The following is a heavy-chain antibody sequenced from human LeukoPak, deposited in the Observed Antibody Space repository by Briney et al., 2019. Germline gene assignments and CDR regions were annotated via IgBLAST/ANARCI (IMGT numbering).Heavy chain of an antibody. V-gene: IGHV3-66*02. J-gene: IGHJ4*02. CDR2: IYSGGST. CDR1: GFTVSSNY. CDR3: ARVLMVRGVTPSYYFDY. D-gene: IGHD3-10*01. Sequence: GGSLRLYCAASGFTVSSNYMSWVRQAPGKGLEWVSVIYSGGSTYYADSVKGRFTISRDNSKNTLYLQMNSLRAEDTAVYYCARVLMVRGVTPSYYFDYWGQGTLVTVSS.